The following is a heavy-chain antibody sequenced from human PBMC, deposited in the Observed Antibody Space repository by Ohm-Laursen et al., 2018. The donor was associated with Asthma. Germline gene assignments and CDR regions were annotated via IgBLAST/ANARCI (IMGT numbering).Heavy chain of an antibody. Sequence: SLRLSCTASGFTFSSYAMHWVRQAPGKGLEWVAVISYDGSNKYYADSVKGRFTISRDNAKNSLYLQMNSLRAEDTAAYYCARDRGDIVVVVAATPHYYYGMDVWGQGTTVTVSS. D-gene: IGHD2-15*01. CDR3: ARDRGDIVVVVAATPHYYYGMDV. J-gene: IGHJ6*02. CDR2: ISYDGSNK. V-gene: IGHV3-30-3*01. CDR1: GFTFSSYA.